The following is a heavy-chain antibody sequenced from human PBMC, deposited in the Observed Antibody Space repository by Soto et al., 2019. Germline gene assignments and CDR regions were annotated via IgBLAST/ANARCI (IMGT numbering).Heavy chain of an antibody. D-gene: IGHD3-10*01. CDR3: ARKGYYPSGRINLFDS. CDR1: GHSLNSDYY. CDR2: TYPGGGT. J-gene: IGHJ4*02. Sequence: PSETLSLTCTFDGHSLNSDYYWGWIRQPPGKGLEWIGSTYPGGGTYYNPSLKSRVTISIDTSKNQFSLRLTSVTAADTAMYYCARKGYYPSGRINLFDSWGQGPLVTVSS. V-gene: IGHV4-38-2*02.